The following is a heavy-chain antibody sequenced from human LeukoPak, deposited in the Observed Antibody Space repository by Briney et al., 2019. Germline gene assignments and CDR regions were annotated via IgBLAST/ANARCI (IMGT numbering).Heavy chain of an antibody. V-gene: IGHV1-18*01. J-gene: IGHJ5*02. CDR2: ISAYNGNT. CDR3: ARDLRGGKDIVVVVAATFSWFDP. D-gene: IGHD2-15*01. CDR1: GYTFTSYG. Sequence: ASVKVSCKASGYTFTSYGISWVRQAPGQGLEWMGWISAYNGNTNYAQKFQGRVTMTRDTSTSTVYMELSSLRSEDTAVYYCARDLRGGKDIVVVVAATFSWFDPWGQGTLVTVSS.